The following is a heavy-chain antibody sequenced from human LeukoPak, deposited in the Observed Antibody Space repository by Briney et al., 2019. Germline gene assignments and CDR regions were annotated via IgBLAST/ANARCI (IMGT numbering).Heavy chain of an antibody. J-gene: IGHJ3*02. CDR2: FYYSGST. V-gene: IGHV4-39*01. CDR1: GGSISSTGYY. Sequence: PSETLSLTYPVSGGSISSTGYYWGLIRQPPGKGLEWIGGFYYSGSTYCKPSLKSRVTISADMSKNQISLKLSSVTAADTAVYYCARPDPHYSSGWYSAFDIWGQGTMVTVSS. D-gene: IGHD6-19*01. CDR3: ARPDPHYSSGWYSAFDI.